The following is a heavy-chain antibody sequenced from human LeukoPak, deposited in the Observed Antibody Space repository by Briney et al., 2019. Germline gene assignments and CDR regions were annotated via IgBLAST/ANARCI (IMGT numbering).Heavy chain of an antibody. D-gene: IGHD3-10*01. CDR1: GYSFTSYW. V-gene: IGHV5-51*01. CDR3: ARVYGSGSYHYYYYYMDV. Sequence: GESLKISCKGSGYSFTSYWIGWVRQMPGKGLEWMGIIYPGDSDTRYSPSFQGQVTISADKSISTAYLQCSSLKASDTAMYYCARVYGSGSYHYYYYYMDVWGKGTTVTVSS. J-gene: IGHJ6*03. CDR2: IYPGDSDT.